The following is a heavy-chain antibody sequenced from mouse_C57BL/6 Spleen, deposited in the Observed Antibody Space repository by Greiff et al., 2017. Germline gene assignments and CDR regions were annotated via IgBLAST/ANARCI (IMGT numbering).Heavy chain of an antibody. CDR3: ARGYYGSRPYFDY. CDR1: GYSITSGYY. V-gene: IGHV3-6*01. J-gene: IGHJ2*01. CDR2: ISYDGSN. D-gene: IGHD1-1*01. Sequence: VQLKESGPGLVKPSQSLSLTCSVTGYSITSGYYWNWIRQFPGNKLEWMGYISYDGSNNYNPSLKNRISITRDTSKNQFFLKLNSVTTEDTATYYCARGYYGSRPYFDYWGQGTTLTVSS.